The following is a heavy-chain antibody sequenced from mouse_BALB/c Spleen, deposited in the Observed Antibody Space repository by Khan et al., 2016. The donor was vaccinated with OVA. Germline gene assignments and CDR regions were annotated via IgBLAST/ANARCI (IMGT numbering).Heavy chain of an antibody. CDR3: ARTGYYYFDY. V-gene: IGHV5-17*02. J-gene: IGHJ2*02. Sequence: EVELVESGGGLVQTGGSRKLSCAASGFTFSGFGMHWVRQAPEKGLEWVAYISSGSNSIYYADTVKGRFTISRDNHKKTLFLQMTSRRSDDTARYSCARTGYYYFDYWGQGTSLTVSS. D-gene: IGHD2-3*01. CDR2: ISSGSNSI. CDR1: GFTFSGFG.